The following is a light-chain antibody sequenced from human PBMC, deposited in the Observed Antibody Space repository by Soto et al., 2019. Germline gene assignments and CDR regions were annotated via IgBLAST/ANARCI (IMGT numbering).Light chain of an antibody. CDR2: AAS. J-gene: IGKJ4*01. V-gene: IGKV1-27*01. CDR3: QKYNSAPPLT. CDR1: QGIRNY. Sequence: DIQMTQSPSSLSASVGDRVNITCRASQGIRNYLAWYQQKPGKVPTLLIYAASTLQSGVPSRFGGSGSGTDFTLTISSLQPEDVATYYCQKYNSAPPLTFGGGTKVKIK.